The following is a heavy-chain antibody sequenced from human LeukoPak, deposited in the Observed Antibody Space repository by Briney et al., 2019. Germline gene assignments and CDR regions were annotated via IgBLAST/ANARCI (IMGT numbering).Heavy chain of an antibody. D-gene: IGHD2-2*01. CDR1: GFTFSSYA. J-gene: IGHJ5*02. Sequence: PGGSLRLSCAASGFTFSSYAMHWVRQAPGKGLEYVSAISSNGGSTYYANSVKVRFTISKDNSKNPLYLQMGSLRAEDMAVYYCARAKYQLLLHPWGQGSLVTVSS. CDR3: ARAKYQLLLHP. V-gene: IGHV3-64*01. CDR2: ISSNGGST.